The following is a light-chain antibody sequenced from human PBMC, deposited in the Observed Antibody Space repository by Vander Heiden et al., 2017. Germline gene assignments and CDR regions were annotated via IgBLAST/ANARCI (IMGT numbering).Light chain of an antibody. CDR2: QDR. CDR1: KLGDKY. J-gene: IGLJ2*01. Sequence: SYELTQAPLVSVAPVQTASINCSGDKLGDKYACWYQQKPGQSQVLVIDQDRKRSAGIPERVAGSNSGNTATLTMSGSQARDEANDDSQAWDSSIDVFGGGTKLTV. CDR3: QAWDSSIDV. V-gene: IGLV3-1*01.